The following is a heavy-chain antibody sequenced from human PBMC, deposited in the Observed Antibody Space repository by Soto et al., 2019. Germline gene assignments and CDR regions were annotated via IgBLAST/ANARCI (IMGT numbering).Heavy chain of an antibody. CDR2: IYYSGST. Sequence: SETLSLTCTVSGGSISSGDYYWSWIRQPPGKGLEWIGYIYYSGSTYYNPSLKSRVTISVDTSKNQFSLKLGSVTAADTAVYYCARATHYDFWSGHSENWFDPWGQGTLVTVSS. CDR1: GGSISSGDYY. CDR3: ARATHYDFWSGHSENWFDP. J-gene: IGHJ5*02. V-gene: IGHV4-30-4*01. D-gene: IGHD3-3*01.